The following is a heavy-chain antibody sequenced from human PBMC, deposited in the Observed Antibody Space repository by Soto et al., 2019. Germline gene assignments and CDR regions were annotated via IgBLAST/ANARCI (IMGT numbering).Heavy chain of an antibody. D-gene: IGHD2-8*01. CDR2: MNPNNNNT. V-gene: IGHV1-8*01. CDR3: ARGPHPYFNDY. CDR1: GYSFTNYD. J-gene: IGHJ4*02. Sequence: ASVKVSCKTSGYSFTNYDIHWVRQATGQGLEWMGWMNPNNNNTGYAQKFQGRVTMTRNTSISTAYMELSSLGSEDTAVYYCARGPHPYFNDYWGQGTLVTVSS.